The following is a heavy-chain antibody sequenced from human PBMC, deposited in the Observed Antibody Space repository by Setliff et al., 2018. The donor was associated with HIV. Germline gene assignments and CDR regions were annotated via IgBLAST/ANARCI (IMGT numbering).Heavy chain of an antibody. J-gene: IGHJ4*02. CDR2: ISSGGRTI. D-gene: IGHD3-10*01. Sequence: GGSLRLSCAASGFTFRSYEMNWVRQAPGQGLEWVSYISSGGRTIYYADSVKGRFTISRDNAKNSLYLQMNSLRAEDTAVYYCARAEVAMVRGHDYWGQGTLVTVSS. CDR3: ARAEVAMVRGHDY. CDR1: GFTFRSYE. V-gene: IGHV3-48*03.